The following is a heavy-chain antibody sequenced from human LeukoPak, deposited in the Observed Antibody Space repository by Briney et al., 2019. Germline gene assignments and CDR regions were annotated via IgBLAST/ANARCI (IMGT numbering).Heavy chain of an antibody. CDR3: ASFFLGSWYFDL. D-gene: IGHD7-27*01. CDR2: INSDGSST. V-gene: IGHV3-74*01. CDR1: GFTFSSYC. J-gene: IGHJ2*01. Sequence: PGGSLRLSCAASGFTFSSYCMSWVRQAPGKGLVWVSRINSDGSSTSYADSVKGRFTNSRDNAKNTLYLEMNSLRAEDTAVYYCASFFLGSWYFDLWGRGTLVTVSS.